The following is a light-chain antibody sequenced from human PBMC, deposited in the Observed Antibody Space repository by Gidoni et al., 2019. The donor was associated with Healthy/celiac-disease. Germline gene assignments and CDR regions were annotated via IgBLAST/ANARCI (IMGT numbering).Light chain of an antibody. CDR1: KLGDKI. V-gene: IGLV3-1*01. J-gene: IGLJ2*01. Sequence: SYELTQRPSVSLSTGQTARITCSGDKLGDKIACWYQQKLGQSPVLVIYQESKRPSGIPERFSGSNSGNTATLTISGTQAMDEADYYCQAWDSSTVVFGGGTKLTVL. CDR2: QES. CDR3: QAWDSSTVV.